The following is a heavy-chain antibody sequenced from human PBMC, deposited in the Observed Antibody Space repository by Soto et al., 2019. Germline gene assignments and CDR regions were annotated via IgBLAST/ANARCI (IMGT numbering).Heavy chain of an antibody. CDR1: GFTFSGSA. Sequence: EVQLVESGGGLVQPGGSLKLSCAASGFTFSGSAMHWVRQASGKGQEWVGRIRGKTNSYATAYAASVKGRFTISRDDSKDTAYLQMNSLKTEDTAVYYCTGDPRNYYDSIGSANWFDPWGQGTLVTVSS. CDR3: TGDPRNYYDSIGSANWFDP. CDR2: IRGKTNSYAT. D-gene: IGHD3-22*01. V-gene: IGHV3-73*02. J-gene: IGHJ5*02.